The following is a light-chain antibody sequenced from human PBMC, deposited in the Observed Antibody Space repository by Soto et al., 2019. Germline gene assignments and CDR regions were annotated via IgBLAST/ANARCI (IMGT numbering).Light chain of an antibody. CDR3: QQYNNWPWT. J-gene: IGKJ1*01. CDR2: AAS. V-gene: IGKV1-39*01. CDR1: QYISSF. Sequence: DIQMTQSPSSLSASVGDKVTITCRASQYISSFLSWYQQKPGKAPKLLIYAASNLQSGVPSRFSGSGSGTDFTLTISSLQSEDFAVYYCQQYNNWPWTFGQGTKVDIK.